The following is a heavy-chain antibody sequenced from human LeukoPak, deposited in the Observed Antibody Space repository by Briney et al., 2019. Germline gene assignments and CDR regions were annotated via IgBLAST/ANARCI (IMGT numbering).Heavy chain of an antibody. V-gene: IGHV3-23*01. CDR3: ARGAGIYYTTGWTGWFDP. J-gene: IGHJ5*02. Sequence: GGSLRLSCAASGFTFSSYAMSWVRQAPGKGLEWVSAISGSGSTTYYADSVKGRFTISRDNAKNTLYLQMNSLRAEDTAVYYCARGAGIYYTTGWTGWFDPWGQGTLVTVTS. D-gene: IGHD6-19*01. CDR1: GFTFSSYA. CDR2: ISGSGSTT.